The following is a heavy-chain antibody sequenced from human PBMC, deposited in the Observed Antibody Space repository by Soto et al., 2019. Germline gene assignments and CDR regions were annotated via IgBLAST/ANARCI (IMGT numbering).Heavy chain of an antibody. D-gene: IGHD2-2*01. J-gene: IGHJ4*02. CDR3: ATRDVVVPAARSRNFDY. V-gene: IGHV1-24*01. Sequence: GASVKVSCKVSGYTLTELSMHWVRQAPGKGLEWMGGFDPEDGETIYAQKFQGRVTMTEDTSTDTAYMELSSLRSEDTAVYYCATRDVVVPAARSRNFDYWGQGTLVTVSS. CDR2: FDPEDGET. CDR1: GYTLTELS.